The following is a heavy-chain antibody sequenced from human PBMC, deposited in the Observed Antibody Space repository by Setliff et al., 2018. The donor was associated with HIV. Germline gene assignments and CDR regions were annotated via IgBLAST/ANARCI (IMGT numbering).Heavy chain of an antibody. Sequence: ASVKVSCKPSGHTFTNYDIHWMRRATGQGLEWMGWMNPNSGVSGYALKFHDRVTMTRDTSITTAYMELSSLTSEDTAGYYCARGKGVGGVIITGGLDVWGQGTTVTVSS. CDR1: GHTFTNYD. CDR3: ARGKGVGGVIITGGLDV. V-gene: IGHV1-8*01. D-gene: IGHD3-10*01. CDR2: MNPNSGVS. J-gene: IGHJ6*02.